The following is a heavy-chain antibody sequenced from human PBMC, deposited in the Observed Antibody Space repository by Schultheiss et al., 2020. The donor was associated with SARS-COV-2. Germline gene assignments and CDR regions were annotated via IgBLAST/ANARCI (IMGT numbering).Heavy chain of an antibody. V-gene: IGHV1-3*01. CDR3: ARDKGYSSGWPYNWFDP. CDR2: ISAYNGNT. J-gene: IGHJ5*02. Sequence: ASVKVSCKASGYTFTSYDINWVRQATGQGLEWMGWISAYNGNTKYSQKFQGRVTITSDTSASTAYMELSSLRSEDTAVYYCARDKGYSSGWPYNWFDPWGQGTLVTVSS. CDR1: GYTFTSYD. D-gene: IGHD6-19*01.